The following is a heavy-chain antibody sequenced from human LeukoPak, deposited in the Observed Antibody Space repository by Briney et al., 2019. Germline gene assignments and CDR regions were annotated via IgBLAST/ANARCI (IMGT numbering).Heavy chain of an antibody. Sequence: GASVKVSCKASGYTFTSYDINWVRQATGQGLEWMGWMNPNSGNTGYAQKFQGRVTMTRNTSISTAYMELSSLRSDDTAVYYCARDTVAGTYNFDYWGQGTLVTVSS. CDR1: GYTFTSYD. V-gene: IGHV1-8*01. CDR3: ARDTVAGTYNFDY. J-gene: IGHJ4*02. CDR2: MNPNSGNT. D-gene: IGHD6-19*01.